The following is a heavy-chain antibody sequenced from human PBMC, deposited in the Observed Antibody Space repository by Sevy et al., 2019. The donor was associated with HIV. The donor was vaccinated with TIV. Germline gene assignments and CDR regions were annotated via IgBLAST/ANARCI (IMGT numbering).Heavy chain of an antibody. J-gene: IGHJ4*02. D-gene: IGHD5-18*01. CDR3: ARDVEGYTYGYAFDY. V-gene: IGHV1-2*06. CDR1: GYTFTGYY. Sequence: ASVKVSCKASGYTFTGYYIHWVRQAPGQGLEWMGRINPNSGGTNYAQKFQGRVTMTRDTSISTAYMELSRLRSDDTAVYYCARDVEGYTYGYAFDYWGQGTLVTVSS. CDR2: INPNSGGT.